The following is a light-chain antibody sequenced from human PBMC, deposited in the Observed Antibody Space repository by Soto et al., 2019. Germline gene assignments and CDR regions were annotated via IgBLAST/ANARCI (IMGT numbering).Light chain of an antibody. CDR3: HQYDTSPKS. Sequence: EIVLTHSRRTVSLSAGERVTXTCRASQSVSSSYLAWYQQKPGQANRLIIYGASIRATGITDRFSGTGSGTDFTLTISRLEPEDFAVYYCHQYDTSPKSFGQGTKVDIK. V-gene: IGKV3-20*01. CDR1: QSVSSSY. J-gene: IGKJ1*01. CDR2: GAS.